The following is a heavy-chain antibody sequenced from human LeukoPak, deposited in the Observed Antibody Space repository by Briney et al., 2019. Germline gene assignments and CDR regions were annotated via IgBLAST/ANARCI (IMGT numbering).Heavy chain of an antibody. D-gene: IGHD5-24*01. CDR2: ISSSGSTI. CDR1: GLTFSDYW. Sequence: LPGGSLRLSCAVTGLTFSDYWMNWVRQAPGKGLEWVSYISSSGSTIYYADSVKGRFTISRDNAKNSLYLQMNSLRAEDTAVYYCARDRDGYNCVFDYWGQGTLVTVSS. J-gene: IGHJ4*02. V-gene: IGHV3-48*04. CDR3: ARDRDGYNCVFDY.